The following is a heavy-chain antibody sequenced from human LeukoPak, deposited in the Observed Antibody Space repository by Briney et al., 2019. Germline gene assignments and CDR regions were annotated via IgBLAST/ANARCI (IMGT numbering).Heavy chain of an antibody. J-gene: IGHJ1*01. D-gene: IGHD2-2*01. CDR3: ARVYCSSTSYPLGVDEYFQG. CDR2: INPNSGGT. V-gene: IGHV1-2*02. Sequence: ASVKVSCKASGYTFTGYSMHWVRQAPGQGLEWMGGINPNSGGTNYAQKFQGRVTMTADTSISTAYMELSRLRSDDTAVYYCARVYCSSTSYPLGVDEYFQGWGQGTLVSVAS. CDR1: GYTFTGYS.